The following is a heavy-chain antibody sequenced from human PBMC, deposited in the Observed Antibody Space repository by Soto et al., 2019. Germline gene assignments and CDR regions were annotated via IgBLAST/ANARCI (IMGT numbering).Heavy chain of an antibody. CDR1: GFTFSSYS. J-gene: IGHJ5*02. Sequence: GSLRLSCAASGFTFSSYSMNCVRQAPGKGLEWVSYISSSSSTIYYADSVKGRFTISRDNAKNSLYLQMNSLRAEDTAVYYCARHAERIAQIGWFDPWGQGTLVTVSS. V-gene: IGHV3-48*01. D-gene: IGHD6-13*01. CDR2: ISSSSSTI. CDR3: ARHAERIAQIGWFDP.